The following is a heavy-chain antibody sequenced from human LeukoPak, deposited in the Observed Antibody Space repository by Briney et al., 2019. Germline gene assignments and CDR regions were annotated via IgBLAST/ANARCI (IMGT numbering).Heavy chain of an antibody. CDR2: ISSSGSTI. CDR1: GFTFSSYE. V-gene: IGHV3-48*03. CDR3: ARDPPTFEHEVPHDYYGMDV. J-gene: IGHJ6*02. Sequence: GGFLRLSCAASGFTFSSYEMNWVRQAPGKGLEWVSYISSSGSTIYYADSVKGRFTISRDNAKNSLYLQMNSLRAEDTAVYYCARDPPTFEHEVPHDYYGMDVWGQGTTVTVSS. D-gene: IGHD2-21*01.